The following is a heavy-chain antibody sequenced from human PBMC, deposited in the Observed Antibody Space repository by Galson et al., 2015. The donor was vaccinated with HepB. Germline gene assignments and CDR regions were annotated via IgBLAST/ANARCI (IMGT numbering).Heavy chain of an antibody. J-gene: IGHJ4*02. Sequence: SETLSLTCTVSGGSISSSSYYWGWIRQPPGKGLEWIGSIYYSGSTYYNPSLKSRDTISVDTSKNQFSLKLSSVTAADTAVYYCASEYCGGDCYTDYWGQGTLVTVSS. CDR2: IYYSGST. D-gene: IGHD2-21*01. V-gene: IGHV4-39*01. CDR3: ASEYCGGDCYTDY. CDR1: GGSISSSSYY.